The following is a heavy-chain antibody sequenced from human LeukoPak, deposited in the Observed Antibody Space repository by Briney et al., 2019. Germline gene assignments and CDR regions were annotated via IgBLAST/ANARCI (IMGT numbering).Heavy chain of an antibody. D-gene: IGHD3-10*01. J-gene: IGHJ4*02. Sequence: SQTLSLTCAVSGGSISSGGYSWSWIRQPPGKGLDWIGYIYHSGSTYYNPSLKSRVTISVDTSKNQFSLKLSSVTAADTAVYYCARRAGSESQPLDYWGQGTLVTVAS. CDR3: ARRAGSESQPLDY. CDR1: GGSISSGGYS. V-gene: IGHV4-30-2*01. CDR2: IYHSGST.